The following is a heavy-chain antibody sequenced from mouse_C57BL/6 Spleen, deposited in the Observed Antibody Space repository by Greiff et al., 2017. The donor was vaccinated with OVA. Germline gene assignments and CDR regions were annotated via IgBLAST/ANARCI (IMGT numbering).Heavy chain of an antibody. Sequence: QVQLKQSGAELVRPGASVKLSCKASGYTFTDYYINWVKQRPGQGLEWIARIYPGSGNTYYNEKFKGKATLTAEKSSSTAYMQLSSLTSEDSAVYFCARDYGSREDWFAYWGQGTLVTVSA. CDR1: GYTFTDYY. D-gene: IGHD1-1*01. V-gene: IGHV1-76*01. J-gene: IGHJ3*01. CDR3: ARDYGSREDWFAY. CDR2: IYPGSGNT.